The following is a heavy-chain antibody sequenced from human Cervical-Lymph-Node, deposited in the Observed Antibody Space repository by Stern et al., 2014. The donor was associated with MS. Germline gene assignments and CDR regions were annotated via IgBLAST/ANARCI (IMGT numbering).Heavy chain of an antibody. J-gene: IGHJ4*02. CDR1: GDSISGRSEY. Sequence: QVQLQESGPGLVKPSQTLSLTCTVSGDSISGRSEYWSWIRQPAGKGLEWIGRVYTSGHTDYNPSLQSRVTISIDTSKNQLSLRLSSVTAADTAVYYCARAGPYDYIWGNFRHRAFYFDSWGQGALVTVSS. CDR2: VYTSGHT. CDR3: ARAGPYDYIWGNFRHRAFYFDS. V-gene: IGHV4-61*02. D-gene: IGHD3-16*02.